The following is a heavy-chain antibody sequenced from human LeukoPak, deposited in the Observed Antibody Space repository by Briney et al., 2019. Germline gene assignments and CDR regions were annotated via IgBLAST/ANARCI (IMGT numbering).Heavy chain of an antibody. V-gene: IGHV3-30*04. CDR3: AREDRNYDILTGYYQYYFDY. CDR2: ISYDGSNK. Sequence: PGGSLRLSCAASGFTFSSYAMHWVRQAPGKGLEWVAVISYDGSNKYYADSVKGRFTISRDNSKNTLYLQMNSLRAEDTAVYYCAREDRNYDILTGYYQYYFDYWGQGTLVTVSS. D-gene: IGHD3-9*01. J-gene: IGHJ4*02. CDR1: GFTFSSYA.